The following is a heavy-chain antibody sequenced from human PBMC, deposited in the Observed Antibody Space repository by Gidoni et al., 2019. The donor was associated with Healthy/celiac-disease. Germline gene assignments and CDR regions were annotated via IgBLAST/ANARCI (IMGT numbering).Heavy chain of an antibody. CDR1: GFTFSSYG. J-gene: IGHJ4*02. CDR2: IWYDGSNK. CDR3: ARERRYCSSTSCYTGTIGY. Sequence: QVQLVESGGGVVQPGRSLRLSCAASGFTFSSYGMPWVRQAPGRGLEWVAVIWYDGSNKYYADSVKGRFTISRDNSKNTLYLQMNSLRAEDTAVYYCARERRYCSSTSCYTGTIGYWGQGTLVTVSS. V-gene: IGHV3-33*01. D-gene: IGHD2-2*02.